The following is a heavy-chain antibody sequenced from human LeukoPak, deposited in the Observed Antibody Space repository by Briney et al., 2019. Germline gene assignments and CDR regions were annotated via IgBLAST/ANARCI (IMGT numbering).Heavy chain of an antibody. J-gene: IGHJ4*02. Sequence: SETLSLTCAVYGGSFSGYYWSWIRQPPGKGLEWIGEINHSGSTNYNPSLKSRVTISVDTSKNQFSLKLSSVTAADTAVYYCASEVVPAAVIDYWGQGTLVTVSS. CDR2: INHSGST. D-gene: IGHD2-2*01. CDR1: GGSFSGYY. CDR3: ASEVVPAAVIDY. V-gene: IGHV4-34*01.